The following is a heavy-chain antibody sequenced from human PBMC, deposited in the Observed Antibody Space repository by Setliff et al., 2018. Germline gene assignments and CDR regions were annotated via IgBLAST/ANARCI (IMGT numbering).Heavy chain of an antibody. CDR3: VREGSIGWSQYFHH. J-gene: IGHJ1*01. Sequence: PGGSLRLSCAASGFTLRNSGMHWVRQAPGRGLEWVTFISYDGFKIYYAESVKGRFTISRDISTNTLFLEIDSLRSEDTGLYYCVREGSIGWSQYFHHWGQGTPVTVSS. V-gene: IGHV3-30*03. CDR1: GFTLRNSG. CDR2: ISYDGFKI. D-gene: IGHD6-19*01.